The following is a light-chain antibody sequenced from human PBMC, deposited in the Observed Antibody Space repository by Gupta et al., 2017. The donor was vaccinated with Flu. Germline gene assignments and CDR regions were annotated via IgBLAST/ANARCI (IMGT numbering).Light chain of an antibody. J-gene: IGKJ4*01. CDR2: AAS. V-gene: IGKV1-9*01. CDR3: QQLNSYPLT. Sequence: IQFTQSPSFLSAAVGDRVTITCRASQGISSYLAWYQQKPGKAPELLIYAASTLQSGVPSRFSGSESGTEITLTIISLQPEDFATYYCQQLNSYPLTFGGGTKVEIK. CDR1: QGISSY.